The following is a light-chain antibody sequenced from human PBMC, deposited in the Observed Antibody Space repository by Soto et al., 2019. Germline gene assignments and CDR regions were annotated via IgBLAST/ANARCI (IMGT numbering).Light chain of an antibody. CDR2: KAS. CDR3: QQYNSYWT. Sequence: DIQMTQSPSTLSASVGDRVTITCRASQSISSWLAWYQQKPGKAPKLLIYKASSLESGLPSRFSGSGSGTEFTITISSLQPDDFATYYCQQYNSYWTFGQGTKLEIK. CDR1: QSISSW. V-gene: IGKV1-5*03. J-gene: IGKJ1*01.